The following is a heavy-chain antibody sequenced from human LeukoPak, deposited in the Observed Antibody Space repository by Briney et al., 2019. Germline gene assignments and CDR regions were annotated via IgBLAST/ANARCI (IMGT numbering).Heavy chain of an antibody. CDR2: IIPIFGTA. V-gene: IGHV1-69*13. Sequence: GASVKVSCKASGGTFSSYAISWVRQAPGQGREWMGGIIPIFGTANYAQKFQGRVTITADESTSTAYMELSSLRSEDTAVYYCATAGPCSSTSCYGYYYYGMDVWGQGTTVTVSS. CDR1: GGTFSSYA. J-gene: IGHJ6*02. D-gene: IGHD2-2*01. CDR3: ATAGPCSSTSCYGYYYYGMDV.